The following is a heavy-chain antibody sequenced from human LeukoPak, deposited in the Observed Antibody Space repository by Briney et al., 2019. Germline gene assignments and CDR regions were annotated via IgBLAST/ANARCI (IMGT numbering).Heavy chain of an antibody. Sequence: GEPLKISCKGSGYSFTSYWIGWVRQMPGKGLEWMGIIYPGDSDTRYSPPFQGQVTISADKSISTAYLQWSSLKASDTAMYYCARQSHYYDSSGSVDYWGQGTLDTVSS. D-gene: IGHD3-22*01. J-gene: IGHJ4*02. CDR1: GYSFTSYW. CDR2: IYPGDSDT. CDR3: ARQSHYYDSSGSVDY. V-gene: IGHV5-51*01.